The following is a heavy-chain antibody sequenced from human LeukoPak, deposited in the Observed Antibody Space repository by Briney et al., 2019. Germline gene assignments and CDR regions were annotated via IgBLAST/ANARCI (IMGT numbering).Heavy chain of an antibody. J-gene: IGHJ4*02. CDR3: ARSSGSYYSYSDY. Sequence: GGSLRLSCAASGFTFSSYGMHWVRQAPGKGLEWVAVIWYDGSKKYYADSVKGRFTISRDNSKNTLYLQMNSLRAEDTALYYCARSSGSYYSYSDYWGQGTLVTVSS. CDR2: IWYDGSKK. D-gene: IGHD1-26*01. CDR1: GFTFSSYG. V-gene: IGHV3-33*01.